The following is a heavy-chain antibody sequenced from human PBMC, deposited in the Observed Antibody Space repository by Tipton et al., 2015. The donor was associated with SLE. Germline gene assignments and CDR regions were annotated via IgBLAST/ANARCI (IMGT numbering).Heavy chain of an antibody. CDR2: IYNSGSI. Sequence: TLSLTCIVSGDSITCHYCSRVRQPPGKGLEWSGYIYNSGSINNNPSLRSRVTISVDTPKNQFSPKLSSVSAADTAVNYCARDSRITIFGGVRYFDLWGRGTLVTVSS. CDR3: ARDSRITIFGGVRYFDL. V-gene: IGHV4-59*11. D-gene: IGHD3-3*01. J-gene: IGHJ2*01. CDR1: GDSITCHY.